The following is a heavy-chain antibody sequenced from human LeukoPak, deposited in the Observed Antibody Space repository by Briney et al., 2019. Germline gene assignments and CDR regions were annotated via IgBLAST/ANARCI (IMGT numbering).Heavy chain of an antibody. CDR3: VRACSSTNCRSGFDP. CDR1: GFTFTNYA. CDR2: ISTDGSTT. Sequence: GGFLRLSCAASGFTFTNYAMSWVRQAPGERLVWVSRISTDGSTTTYADSVKGRFTISRDNAKNTLYLQMNSLRGEDTAAYYCVRACSSTNCRSGFDPWGQGTLVTVSS. D-gene: IGHD2-2*01. V-gene: IGHV3-74*01. J-gene: IGHJ5*02.